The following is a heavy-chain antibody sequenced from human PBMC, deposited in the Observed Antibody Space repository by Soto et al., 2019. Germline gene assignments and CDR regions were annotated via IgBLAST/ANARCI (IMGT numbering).Heavy chain of an antibody. CDR1: GYTFTSYY. D-gene: IGHD3-22*01. V-gene: IGHV1-46*01. CDR2: INPSGGST. Sequence: ASVKVSCKASGYTFTSYYMHWVRQAPGQGLEWVGIINPSGGSTSYAQKFQGRVTMTRDTSTSTVYMELSSLRSEDTAVYYCAIFDTYYYDSSGYYYGYYYYGMDVWGQGTTVTVSS. J-gene: IGHJ6*02. CDR3: AIFDTYYYDSSGYYYGYYYYGMDV.